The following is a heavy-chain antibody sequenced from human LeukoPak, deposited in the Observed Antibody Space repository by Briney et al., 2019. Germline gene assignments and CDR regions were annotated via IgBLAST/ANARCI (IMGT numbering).Heavy chain of an antibody. CDR3: TTEARYYYDSSGYFRS. Sequence: GGSLRLSCAASGFTFSNAWMRWVRQAPGKGREWVGRIKSKTDDRTPDYAAAVKGRFTISRDESKITLYLQMNSLKTEDTSVYYCTTEARYYYDSSGYFRSGGQGTLVTVSS. CDR2: IKSKTDDRTP. J-gene: IGHJ4*02. V-gene: IGHV3-15*01. D-gene: IGHD3-22*01. CDR1: GFTFSNAW.